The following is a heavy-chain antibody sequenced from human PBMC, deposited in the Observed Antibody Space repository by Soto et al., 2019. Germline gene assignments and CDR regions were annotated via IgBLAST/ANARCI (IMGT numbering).Heavy chain of an antibody. CDR1: GFTFSSYA. D-gene: IGHD3-16*02. V-gene: IGHV3-23*01. CDR3: AKAPVIGRSYYFDY. Sequence: QAGGALRLSCAASGFTFSSYAMNWVRQTPGKGLEWVSTISGSGSTTYYEDSVKGRFTISRDNSKNTLYLQMNSLRAEDTAVYYCAKAPVIGRSYYFDYWGQGTLVSVSS. CDR2: ISGSGSTT. J-gene: IGHJ4*02.